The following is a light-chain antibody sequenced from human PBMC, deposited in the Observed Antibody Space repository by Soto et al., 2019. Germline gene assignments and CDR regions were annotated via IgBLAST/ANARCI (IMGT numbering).Light chain of an antibody. V-gene: IGKV3D-20*02. CDR1: QSVSSSY. CDR3: QQRCNWPLT. J-gene: IGKJ1*01. CDR2: GAS. Sequence: IVLTQSPGTLSLSPGERATLSCRASQSVSSSYLAWYQQKPGQAPRLLIYGASSRATGIPDRFSGSGSGTDFTLTISSLEPEDFAVYYCQQRCNWPLTFGQGTKVDI.